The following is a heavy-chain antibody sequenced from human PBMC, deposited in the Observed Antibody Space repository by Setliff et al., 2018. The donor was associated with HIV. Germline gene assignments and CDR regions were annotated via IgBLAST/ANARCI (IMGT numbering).Heavy chain of an antibody. V-gene: IGHV3-9*01. CDR3: VKGGSLAGQFFYYLHV. J-gene: IGHJ6*04. CDR1: GFNFNNYG. CDR2: ITWQGGVL. Sequence: SLRLSCEGSGFNFNNYGMHWVRQAPGKGLEWVSGITWQGGVLGYADSVKGRFTISRDSVMSSLYLQMASLTTEDTASYFCVKGGSLAGQFFYYLHVWGRGTAVTVSS. D-gene: IGHD6-19*01.